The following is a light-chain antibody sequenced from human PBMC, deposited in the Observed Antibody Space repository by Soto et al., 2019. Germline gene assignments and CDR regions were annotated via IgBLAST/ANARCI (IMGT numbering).Light chain of an antibody. Sequence: ETVMTQSPATLSVSPGERATLSCRASQSVSSNLAWYQQKPGQAPRLLIYGASTRATGIPARFSGSGSGTDFTLTISSLQSEDFAAYFCQQYNNWPPLTFGGGTKVEIK. CDR3: QQYNNWPPLT. CDR1: QSVSSN. CDR2: GAS. V-gene: IGKV3-15*01. J-gene: IGKJ4*01.